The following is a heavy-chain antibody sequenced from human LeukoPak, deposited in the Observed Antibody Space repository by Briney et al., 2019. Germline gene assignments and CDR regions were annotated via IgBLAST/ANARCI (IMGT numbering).Heavy chain of an antibody. CDR3: AKDSLKRGGYNSYHYYYMDV. J-gene: IGHJ6*03. D-gene: IGHD5-24*01. V-gene: IGHV3-43D*03. CDR2: ISWDGGST. CDR1: GFTFDDYA. Sequence: GGSLRLSCAASGFTFDDYAMHWVRQAPGKGLEWVSLISWDGGSTYYADSVKGRFTISRDNSKNSLYLQMNSLRAEDTALYYCAKDSLKRGGYNSYHYYYMDVWGKGTTVTVSS.